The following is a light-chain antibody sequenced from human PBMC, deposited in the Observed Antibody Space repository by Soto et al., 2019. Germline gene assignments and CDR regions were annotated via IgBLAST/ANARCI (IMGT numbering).Light chain of an antibody. CDR3: QQFGSSSYT. CDR2: AAS. CDR1: KSVSTNK. V-gene: IGKV3-20*01. J-gene: IGKJ2*01. Sequence: PGEGATLSCRASKSVSTNKLAWYQQKPGQAPRLLIYAASSRATGIPDRFSGSGSGTDFTLTISRLEPEDFAVYYCQQFGSSSYTFGQGTKLEIK.